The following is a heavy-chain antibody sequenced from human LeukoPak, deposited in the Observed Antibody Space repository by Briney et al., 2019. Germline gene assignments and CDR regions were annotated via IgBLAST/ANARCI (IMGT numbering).Heavy chain of an antibody. V-gene: IGHV3-66*04. CDR2: IYSGYRT. D-gene: IGHD3-3*01. CDR1: GFTVSNNY. Sequence: GGSLRLSCAASGFTVSNNYMTWVRQAPGKGLEWVSVIYSGYRTKYADSVKGRFIISRDNSKNTLLFQMNSLRAEDTAVYYCARLTSGNGLDVWGQGTTVTVS. J-gene: IGHJ6*02. CDR3: ARLTSGNGLDV.